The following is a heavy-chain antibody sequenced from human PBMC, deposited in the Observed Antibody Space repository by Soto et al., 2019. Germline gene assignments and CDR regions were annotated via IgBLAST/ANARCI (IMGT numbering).Heavy chain of an antibody. J-gene: IGHJ4*02. CDR2: ISSSSSTI. Sequence: PGGPPRLLGPAPGFTSSTYSIHSVRRAPGKGLEWVSYISSSSSTIYYADSVKGRFTISRDNAKNSLYLQMNSLRAEDTAVYYCAREDEDEDGSGSYYRXDYWGQGT. CDR1: GFTSSTYS. CDR3: AREDEDEDGSGSYYRXDY. D-gene: IGHD3-10*01. V-gene: IGHV3-48*01.